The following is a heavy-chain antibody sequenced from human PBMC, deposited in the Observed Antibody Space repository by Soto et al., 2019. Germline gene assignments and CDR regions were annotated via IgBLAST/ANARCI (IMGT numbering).Heavy chain of an antibody. Sequence: TSETLSLTCSVSGASIAGGSYYWSWVRQPPGKGLEWIGYIPSRGRPLYSPSLTSRGTISADSSKNQISLQLTSVPAADTAVYYGVRDQDSGYDFALWGQGNLVTVSS. CDR1: GASIAGGSYY. J-gene: IGHJ5*02. CDR2: IPSRGRP. V-gene: IGHV4-30-4*01. CDR3: VRDQDSGYDFAL. D-gene: IGHD5-12*01.